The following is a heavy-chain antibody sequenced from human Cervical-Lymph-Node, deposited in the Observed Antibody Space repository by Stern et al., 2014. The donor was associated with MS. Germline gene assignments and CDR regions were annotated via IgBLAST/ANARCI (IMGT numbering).Heavy chain of an antibody. V-gene: IGHV5-51*01. CDR1: GYRFTNYW. CDR2: IYPGDSHT. D-gene: IGHD3-10*01. J-gene: IGHJ4*02. Sequence: EVQLVESGAEVKKPGESLKISCKVSGYRFTNYWIGWVRQMPGRGPEWMGGIYPGDSHTTYSLSFKGQVIMSVDRSINPAYLQWSSLKASDTAIYYCARRYSYGSAGGAFDSWGQGTLVTVSS. CDR3: ARRYSYGSAGGAFDS.